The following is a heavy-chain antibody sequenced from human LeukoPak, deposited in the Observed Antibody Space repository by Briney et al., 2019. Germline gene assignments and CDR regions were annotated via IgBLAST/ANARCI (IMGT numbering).Heavy chain of an antibody. CDR3: ASGGGTRSMYYDILTGYFDY. V-gene: IGHV4-61*02. CDR1: GGSISSGSYY. Sequence: SETLSLTCTVSGGSISSGSYYWSWIRQPAGKGLEWTGRIYTSWSTNYNPSLKSRVTISVDTSKNQFSLKLSSVTAADTAVYYCASGGGTRSMYYDILTGYFDYWGQGTLVTVSS. CDR2: IYTSWST. J-gene: IGHJ4*02. D-gene: IGHD3-9*01.